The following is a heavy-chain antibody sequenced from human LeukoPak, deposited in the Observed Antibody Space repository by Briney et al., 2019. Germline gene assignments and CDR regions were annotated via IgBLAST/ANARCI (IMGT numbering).Heavy chain of an antibody. D-gene: IGHD6-25*01. CDR1: GFTFSSYW. CDR2: IKQDGSEK. CDR3: ARRGTSSGWAHFDY. Sequence: PGGSLRLSCAASGFTFSSYWMTWVRQAPGKGLEWVANIKQDGSEKYYVDSVKGRFTISRDNAKNSLYLQMNSLEAEDTAVYYCARRGTSSGWAHFDYWGQGTLVTVSS. J-gene: IGHJ4*02. V-gene: IGHV3-7*05.